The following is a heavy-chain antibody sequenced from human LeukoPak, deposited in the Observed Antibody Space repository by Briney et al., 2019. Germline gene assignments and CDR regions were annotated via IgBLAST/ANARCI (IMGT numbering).Heavy chain of an antibody. D-gene: IGHD3-16*02. CDR3: ARDALYDYVWGSYPTLDY. CDR1: GGSFCGYY. V-gene: IGHV4-34*01. CDR2: INHSGST. J-gene: IGHJ4*02. Sequence: KPSETLSLTCAVYGGSFCGYYWSWIRQPPGKGLKWIGEINHSGSTNYNPSLKSRVTISVDTSKNQFSLKLSSVTAADTAVYYCARDALYDYVWGSYPTLDYWGQGTLVTVSS.